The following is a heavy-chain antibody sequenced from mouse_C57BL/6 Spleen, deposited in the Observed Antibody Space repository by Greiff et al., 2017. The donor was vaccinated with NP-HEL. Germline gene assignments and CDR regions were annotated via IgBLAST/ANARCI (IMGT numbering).Heavy chain of an antibody. D-gene: IGHD3-1*01. CDR1: DYTFTGYW. CDR3: ARKGATRLYYAMDY. Sequence: VQVVESRAELMKPGASVKLSCKATDYTFTGYWIEWVKQRPGHGLEWIGEILPGSGSTNYNEKFKGKATFTADTSSNTAYMQLSSLTTEDSAIYYCARKGATRLYYAMDYWGQGTSVTVSS. J-gene: IGHJ4*01. CDR2: ILPGSGST. V-gene: IGHV1-9*01.